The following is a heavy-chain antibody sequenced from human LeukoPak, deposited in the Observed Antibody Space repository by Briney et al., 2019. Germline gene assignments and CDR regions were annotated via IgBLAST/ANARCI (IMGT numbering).Heavy chain of an antibody. Sequence: SETLSLTCTVSGGSISSSSYYWGWIRQPPGKGLEWIGSIYYSGSTYYNPSLKSRVTISVDTSKNQFSLKLSSVTAADTAVYYCARPLGAYDAFDIWGQGTMVTVSS. CDR2: IYYSGST. J-gene: IGHJ3*02. CDR3: ARPLGAYDAFDI. D-gene: IGHD3-16*01. CDR1: GGSISSSSYY. V-gene: IGHV4-39*01.